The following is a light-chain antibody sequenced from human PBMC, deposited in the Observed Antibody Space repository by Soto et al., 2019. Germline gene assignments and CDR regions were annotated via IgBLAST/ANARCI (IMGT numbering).Light chain of an antibody. CDR2: GAS. CDR3: QQSYSPPYT. CDR1: QTINSY. J-gene: IGKJ2*01. V-gene: IGKV1-39*01. Sequence: DIQMTQSPSSLSASVGDRVTITCRASQTINSYLNWYQQKPGTVPKVLLYGASTLQSGVPPRFSGSGSGTEFTLSISSLQPDDFATYHCQQSYSPPYTFGQGTRLEI.